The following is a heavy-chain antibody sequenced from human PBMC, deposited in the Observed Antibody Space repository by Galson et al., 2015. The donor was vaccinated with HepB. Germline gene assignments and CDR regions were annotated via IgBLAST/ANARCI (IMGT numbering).Heavy chain of an antibody. CDR3: ARGGDYYDTSGYFDY. D-gene: IGHD3-22*01. CDR2: INPSGGST. J-gene: IGHJ4*02. Sequence: SVKVSCKASGYTFTSYYMHWVRQAPGQGLEWMGIINPSGGSTSYAQKFQGRVTMTRDTSTSTVCMELSSLRSDDTAVYYCARGGDYYDTSGYFDYWGQGTLVTVPS. V-gene: IGHV1-46*01. CDR1: GYTFTSYY.